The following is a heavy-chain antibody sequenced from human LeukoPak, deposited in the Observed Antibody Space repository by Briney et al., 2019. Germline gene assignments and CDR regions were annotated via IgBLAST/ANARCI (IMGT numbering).Heavy chain of an antibody. CDR3: AKEYSSSWHYYYGMDV. CDR1: GFTFSSYA. CDR2: ISYDGSNK. D-gene: IGHD6-13*01. J-gene: IGHJ6*02. Sequence: GGSLRLSCAASGFTFSSYAMSWVRQAPGKGLEWVAVISYDGSNKYYADSVKGRFTISRDNSKNTLYLQMNSLRAEDTAVYYCAKEYSSSWHYYYGMDVWGQGTTVTVSS. V-gene: IGHV3-30*18.